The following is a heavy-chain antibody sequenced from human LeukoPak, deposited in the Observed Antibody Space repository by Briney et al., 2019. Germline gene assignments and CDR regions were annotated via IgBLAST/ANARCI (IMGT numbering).Heavy chain of an antibody. V-gene: IGHV4-39*01. CDR2: IYYSGST. CDR1: GVSISSSSCY. D-gene: IGHD2-21*01. CDR3: ARHSTIVTERWFDP. J-gene: IGHJ5*02. Sequence: SETLSLTCTVSGVSISSSSCYWGWIRQPPGKGLEWIGSIYYSGSTYYNSSLKSRVTISVDTSKNQFSLKLSSVTAADTAMYYCARHSTIVTERWFDPWGQGTLVTVSS.